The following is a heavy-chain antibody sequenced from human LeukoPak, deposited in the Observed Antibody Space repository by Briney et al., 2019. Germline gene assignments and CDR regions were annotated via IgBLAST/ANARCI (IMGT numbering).Heavy chain of an antibody. Sequence: PSETLSLTCTVSGGSISSHYWSWTRQAPGKGLEWIGYMHYSGSTNYNSSLKSRVTISVDTSKNQFSLKLSSVTAADTAVYYCARGGDGYNLGAFDIWGQGTMVTVSS. CDR3: ARGGDGYNLGAFDI. V-gene: IGHV4-59*11. CDR1: GGSISSHY. CDR2: MHYSGST. J-gene: IGHJ3*02. D-gene: IGHD5-24*01.